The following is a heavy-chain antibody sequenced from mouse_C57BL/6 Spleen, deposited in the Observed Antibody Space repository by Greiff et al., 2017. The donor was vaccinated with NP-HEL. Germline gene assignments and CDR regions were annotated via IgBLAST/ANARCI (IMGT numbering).Heavy chain of an antibody. J-gene: IGHJ1*03. CDR2: ISNLAYSI. CDR1: GFTFSDYG. CDR3: ARQDGSWVFDV. Sequence: EVKLVESGGGLVQPGGSLKLSCAASGFTFSDYGMAWVRQAPRKGPEGVAFISNLAYSIYYADTVTGRFTISRENAKNTLYLEMSSLRSEDTAMYYCARQDGSWVFDVWGTGTTVTVSS. V-gene: IGHV5-15*01. D-gene: IGHD2-3*01.